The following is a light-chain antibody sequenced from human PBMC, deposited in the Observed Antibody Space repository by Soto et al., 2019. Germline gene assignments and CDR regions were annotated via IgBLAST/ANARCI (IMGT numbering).Light chain of an antibody. J-gene: IGKJ1*01. CDR2: KAS. CDR3: QQYSTYWT. CDR1: ESISNW. Sequence: DIQMTQSPSTLSASIGDRVTITCRASESISNWLAWFQQKPGKAPDLPIYKASTLEYGVPSRFSGSGSGTEFTLTISSLQPDDFATYYCQQYSTYWTFGPGTKVELK. V-gene: IGKV1-5*03.